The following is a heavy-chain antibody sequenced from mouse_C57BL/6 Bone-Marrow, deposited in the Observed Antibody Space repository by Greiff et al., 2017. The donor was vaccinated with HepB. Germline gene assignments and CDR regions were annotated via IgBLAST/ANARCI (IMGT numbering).Heavy chain of an antibody. J-gene: IGHJ1*03. CDR2: ISSGSSTI. V-gene: IGHV5-17*01. CDR3: ARRRGDCYFDV. Sequence: EVQVVESGGGLVKPGGSLKLSCAASGFTFSDYGMHWVRQAPEKGLEWVAYISSGSSTIYYADTVKGRFTISRDNAKTTLFLQMTSLRSEDTAMYYCARRRGDCYFDVWGTGTTVTVSS. CDR1: GFTFSDYG.